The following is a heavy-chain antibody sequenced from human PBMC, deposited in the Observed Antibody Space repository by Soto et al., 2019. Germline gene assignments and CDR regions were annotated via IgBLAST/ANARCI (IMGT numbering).Heavy chain of an antibody. CDR1: GASVRSYH. CDR2: VQMSGTT. CDR3: AKDRSTMRWFDP. D-gene: IGHD1-1*01. V-gene: IGHV4-4*07. Sequence: SETLSLTCAVSGASVRSYHWSCIRQAAGKGLEWIGRVQMSGTTNYNPSLKTRVTMSLDTSKNEVSLRMTSVTAADTAVYFCAKDRSTMRWFDPWGQGILVTVSS. J-gene: IGHJ5*02.